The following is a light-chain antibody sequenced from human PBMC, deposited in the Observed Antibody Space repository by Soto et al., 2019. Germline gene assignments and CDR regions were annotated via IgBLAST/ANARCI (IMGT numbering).Light chain of an antibody. Sequence: QSALTQPPSASGTPGQRVTISCSGRSSNIGRNTVNWYQQLPGTAPKVLIYSNNQRPSGVPDRLSGSKSGTSASLAISGLQYEDEADYYCAAWDDSLNAVVFGGGTKVTVL. CDR2: SNN. CDR1: SSNIGRNT. V-gene: IGLV1-44*01. CDR3: AAWDDSLNAVV. J-gene: IGLJ2*01.